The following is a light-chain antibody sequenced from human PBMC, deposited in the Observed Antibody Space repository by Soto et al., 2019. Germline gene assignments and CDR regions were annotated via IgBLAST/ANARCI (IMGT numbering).Light chain of an antibody. CDR2: EVS. V-gene: IGLV2-8*01. J-gene: IGLJ3*02. CDR3: SSYAGSNNLV. Sequence: QSALTQPPSASGSPGQSVTISCTGTSSDVGGYNYVSWYQQHPGKAPKLMIYEVSERPSGVPDRFSGSKSGNTASLTVSGLLSEDEADYYCSSYAGSNNLVFGGGTSSPS. CDR1: SSDVGGYNY.